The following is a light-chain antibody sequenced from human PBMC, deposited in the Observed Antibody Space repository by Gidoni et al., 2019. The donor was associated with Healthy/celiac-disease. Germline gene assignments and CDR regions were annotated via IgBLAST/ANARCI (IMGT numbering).Light chain of an antibody. Sequence: SVLTQSPGTLSLSPGERATLSCRASQSVSSSYLAWYQQKPGQAPRLLIYGASSRATGIPDRFSGSGSGTDFTLTISRLEPEDFAVYYCQQYGSSPRTFGQGKKVEIK. J-gene: IGKJ1*01. CDR2: GAS. CDR3: QQYGSSPRT. V-gene: IGKV3-20*01. CDR1: QSVSSSY.